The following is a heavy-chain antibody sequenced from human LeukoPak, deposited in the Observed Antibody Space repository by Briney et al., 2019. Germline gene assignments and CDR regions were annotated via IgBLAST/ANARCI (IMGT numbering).Heavy chain of an antibody. D-gene: IGHD3-10*01. CDR1: GGSISSSNYH. Sequence: SETLSLTCTVSGGSISSSNYHWGWIRQPPGKGLEWIGSIYYSGYTYYNPSLKSRVTISVDTSKNQFSLKVSSVTAADTAVYYCASGYYYGSGSYFSIADYWGQGTLVTVSS. J-gene: IGHJ4*02. CDR3: ASGYYYGSGSYFSIADY. CDR2: IYYSGYT. V-gene: IGHV4-39*01.